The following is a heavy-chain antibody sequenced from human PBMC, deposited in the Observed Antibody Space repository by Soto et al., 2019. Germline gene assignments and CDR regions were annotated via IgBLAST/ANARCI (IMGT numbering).Heavy chain of an antibody. CDR3: ARRYGFCFDY. Sequence: PSETLSLTCTVSGGSISSYYWSWIRQPPGKGLEWIGYIYYSGSTNYNPSLKSRVTISVDTSKNQFSLKLSSVTAADTAVYYCARRYGFCFDYWGQGTLVTVSS. J-gene: IGHJ4*02. CDR2: IYYSGST. D-gene: IGHD5-18*01. CDR1: GGSISSYY. V-gene: IGHV4-59*08.